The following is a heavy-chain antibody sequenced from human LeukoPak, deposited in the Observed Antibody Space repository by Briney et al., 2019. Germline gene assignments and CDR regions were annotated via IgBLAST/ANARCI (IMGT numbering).Heavy chain of an antibody. CDR2: IYSCGST. Sequence: QPGGSLRLSCAASGFAVSSNYMSWVRQAPGKGLEWVSVIYSCGSTYYADSVKGRFTISRDNAKNSLYLQMNSLRDEDTAVYYCARDEVGGNYYYYGMDVWGQGTTVTVSS. D-gene: IGHD3-16*01. CDR1: GFAVSSNY. CDR3: ARDEVGGNYYYYGMDV. V-gene: IGHV3-66*03. J-gene: IGHJ6*02.